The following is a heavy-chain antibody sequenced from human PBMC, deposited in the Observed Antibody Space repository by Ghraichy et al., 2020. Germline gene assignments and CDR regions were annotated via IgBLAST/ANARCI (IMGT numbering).Heavy chain of an antibody. CDR3: ARETIERWLHGVFDY. V-gene: IGHV4-61*01. D-gene: IGHD5-24*01. Sequence: SETLSLTCTVSGGSVSSGSYYWSWIRQPPGKGLEWIGYIYYSGSTNYNPSLKGRVTISVDTSKNQFSLKLSSVTAADTAVYYCARETIERWLHGVFDYWGQGTLVTVSS. J-gene: IGHJ4*02. CDR1: GGSVSSGSYY. CDR2: IYYSGST.